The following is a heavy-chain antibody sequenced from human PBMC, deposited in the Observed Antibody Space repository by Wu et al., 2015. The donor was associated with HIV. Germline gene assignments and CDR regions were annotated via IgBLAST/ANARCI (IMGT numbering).Heavy chain of an antibody. CDR2: MNPNSGNT. CDR1: GYTFTSYD. Sequence: QVQLVQSGAEVKKPGASVKVSCKASGYTFTSYDINWVRQATGQGLEWMGWMNPNSGNTGYAQKFQGRVTMTRNTSISTAYMELSSLRSEDTAVYYCARERSYGSENYNWFDPWGQGTLVTVSS. D-gene: IGHD3-10*01. V-gene: IGHV1-8*01. J-gene: IGHJ5*02. CDR3: ARERSYGSENYNWFDP.